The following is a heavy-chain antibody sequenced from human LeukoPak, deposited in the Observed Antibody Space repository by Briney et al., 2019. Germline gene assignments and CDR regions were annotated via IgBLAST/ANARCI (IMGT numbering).Heavy chain of an antibody. J-gene: IGHJ4*02. Sequence: GGSQRLLCAASRFTFSHYAMSWARHAPAGALDWVSSLRGNGETYYVDSVKSRFSLSRDDSRNTVYLQLYNLRGEDTGVYYCAKANCVSKVDAVIWGQGSLVTVS. D-gene: IGHD2-21*01. CDR2: LRGNGET. CDR1: RFTFSHYA. CDR3: AKANCVSKVDAVI. V-gene: IGHV3-23*01.